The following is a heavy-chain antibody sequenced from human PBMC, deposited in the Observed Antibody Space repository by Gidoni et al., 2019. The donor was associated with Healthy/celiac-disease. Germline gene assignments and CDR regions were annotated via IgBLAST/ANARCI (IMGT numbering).Heavy chain of an antibody. D-gene: IGHD3-22*01. V-gene: IGHV4-34*01. Sequence: QVQLQQWGAGLLKPSETLSLTCAVYGGSFSGYSWSWIRQPPGKGLEWIGEINHSGSTNYNPSLKSRVTISVDTSKNQFSLKLSSVTAADTAVYYCARVRITMIVVVMKIKRDAFDIWGQGTMVTVSS. J-gene: IGHJ3*02. CDR1: GGSFSGYS. CDR3: ARVRITMIVVVMKIKRDAFDI. CDR2: INHSGST.